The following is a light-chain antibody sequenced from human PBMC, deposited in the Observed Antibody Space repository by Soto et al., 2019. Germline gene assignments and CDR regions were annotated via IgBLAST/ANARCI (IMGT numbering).Light chain of an antibody. CDR1: SSDIGAGYD. J-gene: IGLJ1*01. CDR3: AAWDDSLNGFV. V-gene: IGLV1-40*01. CDR2: GNN. Sequence: QSVLTQTPSVSGAPGQRVTISCTGSSSDIGAGYDVHWYQQFPGTAPKLLIYGNNNRPSGVPDRFSGSKSGTSASLAITGLQAEDEAYYYCAAWDDSLNGFVFGTGTKVTVL.